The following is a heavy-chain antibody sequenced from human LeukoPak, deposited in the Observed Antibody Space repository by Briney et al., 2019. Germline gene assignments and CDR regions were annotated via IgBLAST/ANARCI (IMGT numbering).Heavy chain of an antibody. CDR3: ASHCGGSSDSCWFGP. V-gene: IGHV4-34*01. J-gene: IGHJ5*02. D-gene: IGHD4-23*01. CDR1: GGSFSGYY. CDR2: INHSGGT. Sequence: SETLSLTCAVYGGSFSGYYWSWIRQPPGKGLEWIGEINHSGGTNYNPSLKSRVTVSVDTSKNQFSLNLTSVTAADTAVYYCASHCGGSSDSCWFGPWGQGTLVTVSS.